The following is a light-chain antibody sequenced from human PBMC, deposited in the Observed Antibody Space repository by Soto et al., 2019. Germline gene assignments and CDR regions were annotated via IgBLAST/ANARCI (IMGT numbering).Light chain of an antibody. CDR3: QSYDSDNQV. Sequence: NFMLTQPHSVSESPGKTVTISCTRSSGSIASNYVQWYQQRPGSSPTTVIYEDNQRPSGVPARFSGSIDSSSNSASLTISGLKTEDEADYSCQSYDSDNQVFGGGTKLTVL. CDR2: EDN. J-gene: IGLJ3*02. V-gene: IGLV6-57*01. CDR1: SGSIASNY.